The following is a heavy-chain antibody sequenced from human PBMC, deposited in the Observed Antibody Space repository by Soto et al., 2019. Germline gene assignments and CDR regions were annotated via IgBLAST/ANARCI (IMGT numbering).Heavy chain of an antibody. CDR2: ISYDGSNK. Sequence: PDKGLEWVAVISYDGSNKYYADSVKGRFTISRDNSKNTLYLKMNSLRAEDTAVYYCAKDLVAARPDPHNYYHYGMGVRGQGITGSRSS. CDR3: AKDLVAARPDPHNYYHYGMGV. J-gene: IGHJ6*02. D-gene: IGHD6-6*01. V-gene: IGHV3-30*18.